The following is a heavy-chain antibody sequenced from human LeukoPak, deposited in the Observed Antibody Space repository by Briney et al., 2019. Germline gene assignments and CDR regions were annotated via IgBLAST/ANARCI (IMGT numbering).Heavy chain of an antibody. J-gene: IGHJ3*02. CDR3: AKEVSYYYDSSGYYNDAFDI. V-gene: IGHV3-9*03. D-gene: IGHD3-22*01. Sequence: PGGSLRLSCAASGFTFDDYAMHWVRQAPGKGLEWVSGISWNSGSIGYADSVKGRFTISRDNAKNSLYLQMNSLRAEDMALYYCAKEVSYYYDSSGYYNDAFDIWGQGTMVTASS. CDR2: ISWNSGSI. CDR1: GFTFDDYA.